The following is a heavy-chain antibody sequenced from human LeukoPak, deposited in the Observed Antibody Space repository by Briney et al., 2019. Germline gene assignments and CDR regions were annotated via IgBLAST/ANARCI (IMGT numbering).Heavy chain of an antibody. CDR2: IWYDGSNK. CDR3: ARNTPPSYYYDSSGYPDY. Sequence: GGSLRLPCAASGFTFSSYGMHWVRQAPGKGLEWVAVIWYDGSNKYYADSVKGRFTISRDNSKNTLYLQMNSLRAEDTAVYYCARNTPPSYYYDSSGYPDYWGQGTLVTVPS. CDR1: GFTFSSYG. J-gene: IGHJ4*02. D-gene: IGHD3-22*01. V-gene: IGHV3-33*01.